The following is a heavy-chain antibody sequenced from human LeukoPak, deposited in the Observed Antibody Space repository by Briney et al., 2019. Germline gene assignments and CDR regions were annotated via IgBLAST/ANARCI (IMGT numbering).Heavy chain of an antibody. V-gene: IGHV3-66*01. J-gene: IGHJ4*02. Sequence: GGSLRLSCAASGFTVSSNYMSWVRQAPGKGLEWVSVIYSGGSTYYADSVKGRFTISRDNSKNTLYLQMNSLRAEDTAVYYCAKVSWFGELRENDWWGQGILVTVSS. CDR2: IYSGGST. D-gene: IGHD3-10*01. CDR1: GFTVSSNY. CDR3: AKVSWFGELRENDW.